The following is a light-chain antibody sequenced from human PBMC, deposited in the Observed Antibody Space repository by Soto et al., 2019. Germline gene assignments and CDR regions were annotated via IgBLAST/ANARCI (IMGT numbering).Light chain of an antibody. V-gene: IGKV3-20*01. J-gene: IGKJ2*01. CDR1: QSVSSSY. CDR3: QQYSLPFT. CDR2: GAS. Sequence: EIVLTQSPGTLSLSPGERATLSCRASQSVSSSYLAWYQQKPGQAPRLLIYGASSRATCIPDRFSGSGSGTEFPLTIRRLELEDFAVYYCQQYSLPFTLGQGTKLEIK.